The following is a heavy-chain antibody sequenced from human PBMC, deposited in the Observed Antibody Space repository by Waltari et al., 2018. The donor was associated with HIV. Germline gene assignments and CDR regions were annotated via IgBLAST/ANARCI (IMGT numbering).Heavy chain of an antibody. CDR3: ARLGYVWGSYRSPRAFDI. Sequence: EVQLVESGGGLVQPGGSLRLSCAASGFTFSSYWMHWVRQAPGKGLVWVSRINSDGSSTSYADSVKGRFPIPRDNAKNTLYLQMNSLRAEDTAVYYCARLGYVWGSYRSPRAFDIWGQGTMVTVSS. CDR2: INSDGSST. J-gene: IGHJ3*02. D-gene: IGHD3-16*02. V-gene: IGHV3-74*01. CDR1: GFTFSSYW.